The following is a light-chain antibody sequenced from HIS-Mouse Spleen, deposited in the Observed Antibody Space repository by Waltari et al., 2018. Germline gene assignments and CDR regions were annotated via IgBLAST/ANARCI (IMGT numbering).Light chain of an antibody. CDR1: AFPKKY. V-gene: IGLV3-10*01. J-gene: IGLJ2*01. CDR3: YSTDSSGNHRV. Sequence: SYELTQSPSVSVSPGQTARITGAGYAFPKKYAYWYQQKSGQAPVLVIYEDSKRPSGIPERFSGSSSGTMATLTISGAQVEDEADYYCYSTDSSGNHRVFGGGTKLTVL. CDR2: EDS.